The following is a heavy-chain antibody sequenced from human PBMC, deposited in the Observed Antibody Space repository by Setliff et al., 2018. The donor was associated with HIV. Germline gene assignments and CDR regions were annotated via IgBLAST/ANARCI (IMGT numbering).Heavy chain of an antibody. J-gene: IGHJ4*02. CDR1: GGTFRNYG. V-gene: IGHV1-69*13. CDR2: IIPIFGTT. D-gene: IGHD5-12*01. CDR3: ARVGERWLQFYYFDN. Sequence: SVKVSCKASGGTFRNYGISWVRQAPGQGLEWMGGIIPIFGTTNYAQKFQGRVTITADESTTTAYMELSSLRSEDTAVYYCARVGERWLQFYYFDNWGQGTLVTVSS.